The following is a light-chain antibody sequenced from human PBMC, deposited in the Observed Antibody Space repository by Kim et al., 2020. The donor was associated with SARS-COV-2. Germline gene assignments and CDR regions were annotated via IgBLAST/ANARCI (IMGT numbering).Light chain of an antibody. V-gene: IGKV3-20*01. J-gene: IGKJ3*01. CDR1: KTVTLNP. CDR3: QQFDTSSFT. CDR2: GTS. Sequence: PGERATPPCWASKTVTLNPLAWYQHRPGQAPRLLIYGTSSRATGIPDKFTGSGSGTDFSLTIASLQPEDFALYYCQQFDTSSFTFGPGTTVDIK.